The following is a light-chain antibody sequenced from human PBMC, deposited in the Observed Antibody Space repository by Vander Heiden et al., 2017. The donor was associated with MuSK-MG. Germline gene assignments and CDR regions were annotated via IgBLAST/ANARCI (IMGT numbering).Light chain of an antibody. Sequence: QSALTPPASVSGSPGQAITISCAGTSSDVGGYNYVARYQQHPGKAPKLRIDDVSNRPSGVSNRFSGSKSGNTASLTISGLQAEDEADYYCSSYTSSSGVVFGGGTKLTVL. J-gene: IGLJ2*01. CDR2: DVS. V-gene: IGLV2-14*03. CDR3: SSYTSSSGVV. CDR1: SSDVGGYNY.